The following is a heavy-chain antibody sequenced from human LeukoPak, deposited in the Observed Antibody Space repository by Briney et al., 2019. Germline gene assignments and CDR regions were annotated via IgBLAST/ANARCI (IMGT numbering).Heavy chain of an antibody. CDR3: AGGTAVAGTNWFDP. CDR1: GGSISSVSYY. J-gene: IGHJ5*02. CDR2: IYTSGST. Sequence: SQTLSLTCTVSGGSISSVSYYWSWIRQPAGKGLDWIGRIYTSGSTNYNPSLKSRVTISVDTSKNQFALKLSSVTAADTAVYYCAGGTAVAGTNWFDPWGQGTLVTVSS. V-gene: IGHV4-61*02. D-gene: IGHD6-19*01.